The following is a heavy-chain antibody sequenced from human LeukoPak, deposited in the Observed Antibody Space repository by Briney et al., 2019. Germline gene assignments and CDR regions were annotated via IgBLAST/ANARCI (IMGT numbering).Heavy chain of an antibody. CDR3: ATKSDSSGWGVFDY. CDR1: GFTFSDYY. V-gene: IGHV3-11*01. CDR2: ISSSGSTI. D-gene: IGHD3-22*01. Sequence: GGSLRFSCAASGFTFSDYYMSWIRQAPGKGLEWVSYISSSGSTIYYADSVKGRFTISRDNAKNSLYLQMNSLRAEDTAVYYCATKSDSSGWGVFDYWGQGTLVTVSS. J-gene: IGHJ4*02.